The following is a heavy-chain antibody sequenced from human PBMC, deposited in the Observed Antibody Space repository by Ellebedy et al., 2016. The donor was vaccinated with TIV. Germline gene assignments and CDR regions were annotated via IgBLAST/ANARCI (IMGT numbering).Heavy chain of an antibody. J-gene: IGHJ4*02. V-gene: IGHV1-46*04. CDR1: GYTFTGYY. CDR3: MRAYGSRSPNDY. CDR2: INPSDGST. D-gene: IGHD3-10*01. Sequence: ASVKVSCKASGYTFTGYYMHWVRQAPGQGLEWMGRINPSDGSTTFAQTLQARVTMTRDTSTSTVYMELSSLRFEDTAVYFCMRAYGSRSPNDYWGQGTLVTVSS.